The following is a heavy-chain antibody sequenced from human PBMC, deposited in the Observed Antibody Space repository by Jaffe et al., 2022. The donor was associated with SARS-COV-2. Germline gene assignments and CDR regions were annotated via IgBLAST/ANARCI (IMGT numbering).Heavy chain of an antibody. CDR1: GGSISSYY. CDR2: IYYSGST. Sequence: QVQLQESGPGLVKPSETLSLTCTVSGGSISSYYWSWIRQPPGKGLEWIGYIYYSGSTNYNPSLKSRVTISVDTSKNQFSLKLSSVTAADTAVYYCARDDSRGGSPQSPSSGYYRTYGMDVWGQGTTVTVSS. CDR3: ARDDSRGGSPQSPSSGYYRTYGMDV. J-gene: IGHJ6*02. V-gene: IGHV4-59*01. D-gene: IGHD3-22*01.